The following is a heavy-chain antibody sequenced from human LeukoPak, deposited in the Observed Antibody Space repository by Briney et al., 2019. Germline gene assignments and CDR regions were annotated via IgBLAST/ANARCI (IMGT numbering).Heavy chain of an antibody. J-gene: IGHJ4*02. D-gene: IGHD3-16*02. CDR1: GDSISSGSCY. CDR2: VYYSGYT. Sequence: PSETLSLTCTVSGDSISSGSCYWGWIRQPPGKGLEWIGTVYYSGYTYYNPSLKRRVTTSVDSSKNQFSLKLSSVTAADTAVYYCARGPNYVWGSYRYFDYWGQGTLVTVSS. V-gene: IGHV4-39*07. CDR3: ARGPNYVWGSYRYFDY.